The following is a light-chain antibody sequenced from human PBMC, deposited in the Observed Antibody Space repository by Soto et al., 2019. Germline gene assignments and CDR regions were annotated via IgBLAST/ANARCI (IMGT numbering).Light chain of an antibody. CDR1: QSVSSN. CDR3: QQCKVWPLT. J-gene: IGKJ4*01. V-gene: IGKV3-15*01. Sequence: EIVMTQSPATLSVSPGERATLSCRASQSVSSNLAWYQQKPGQTPKLLIYVASTRATVIPARFSGSGSGTLFTLKISSLKSEDFAVYYCQQCKVWPLTCGGGTKVEFK. CDR2: VAS.